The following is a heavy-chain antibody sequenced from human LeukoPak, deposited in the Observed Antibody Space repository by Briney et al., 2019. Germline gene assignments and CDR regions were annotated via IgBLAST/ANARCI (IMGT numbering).Heavy chain of an antibody. Sequence: GGSQRLSCAASGFTVSSIYMSWVRQAPGKGLEWVSVIYSGGSTYYADSVKGRFTISRDNSKNTLYLQMNSLRAEDTAVYYCASTGYYDILTDAFDIWGQGTMVTVSS. V-gene: IGHV3-66*02. J-gene: IGHJ3*02. CDR1: GFTVSSIY. CDR3: ASTGYYDILTDAFDI. CDR2: IYSGGST. D-gene: IGHD3-9*01.